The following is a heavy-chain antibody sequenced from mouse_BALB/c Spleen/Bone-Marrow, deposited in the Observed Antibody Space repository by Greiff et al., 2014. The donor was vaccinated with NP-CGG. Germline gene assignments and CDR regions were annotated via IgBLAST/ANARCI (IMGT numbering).Heavy chain of an antibody. Sequence: EVKLVESGGGLVKPGGSLKLSCAASGFTFSDYYMYWVRQTPEKRLEWVATISDGGSYTYYPDSVKGRFTISRDNAKNNLYLQMSSLKSEDTDMYYCARDLITTATSFAYWGQGTLVTVSA. J-gene: IGHJ3*01. D-gene: IGHD1-2*01. CDR1: GFTFSDYY. CDR3: ARDLITTATSFAY. V-gene: IGHV5-4*02. CDR2: ISDGGSYT.